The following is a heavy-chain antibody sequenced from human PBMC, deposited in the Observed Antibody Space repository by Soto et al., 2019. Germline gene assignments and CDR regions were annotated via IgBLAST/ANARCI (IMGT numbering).Heavy chain of an antibody. D-gene: IGHD2-8*02. V-gene: IGHV3-30*03. Sequence: QVQLVESGGGVVQPGRSLRLSCAASGFTFSNSGMHWVRQAPGKGLEWVAVISSDGNNKYYADSVKGRFTISRDNSKNTLYLEMNGLRADDAALYYCTGQVASGYWGQGTLVTVSS. CDR1: GFTFSNSG. CDR2: ISSDGNNK. J-gene: IGHJ4*02. CDR3: TGQVASGY.